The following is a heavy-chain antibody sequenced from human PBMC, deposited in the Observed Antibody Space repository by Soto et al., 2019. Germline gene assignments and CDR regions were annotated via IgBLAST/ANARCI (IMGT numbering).Heavy chain of an antibody. V-gene: IGHV1-2*02. J-gene: IGHJ3*01. Sequence: QVQLVQSGAEVKKPGASVRVSCKTSGYSFAGHYLHGVRQAPGQGLEWMGWINTNSGCTIYAQRVQGRVTMTSDTSISTAYMVLTSLRSDDPAVYDCTSDSNYAIFTGYSRNAFGLCGRGKVVTVPS. CDR2: INTNSGCT. D-gene: IGHD3-9*01. CDR1: GYSFAGHY. CDR3: TSDSNYAIFTGYSRNAFGL.